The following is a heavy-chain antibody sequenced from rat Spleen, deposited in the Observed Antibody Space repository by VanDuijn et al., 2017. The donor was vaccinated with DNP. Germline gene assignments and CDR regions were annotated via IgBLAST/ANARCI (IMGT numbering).Heavy chain of an antibody. D-gene: IGHD1-6*01. CDR3: TRGVYYGSSWAFDY. J-gene: IGHJ2*01. CDR1: GFTFSDYA. Sequence: EVQLVESGGGLVQPGNSLKLSCAASGFTFSDYAMAWVRQSPKKGLEWVAIVSHSDGITYSPDSVKGRFTISRDTAKSSLYLQMNSLKSEDTATYYCTRGVYYGSSWAFDYWGHGVMVTVSS. V-gene: IGHV5S23*01. CDR2: VSHSDGIT.